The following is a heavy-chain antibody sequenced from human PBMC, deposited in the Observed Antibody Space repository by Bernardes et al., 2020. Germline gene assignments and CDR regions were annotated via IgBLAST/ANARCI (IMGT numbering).Heavy chain of an antibody. CDR2: IWYDGSNK. CDR1: GFTFSSDG. D-gene: IGHD6-19*01. CDR3: ARDRWLVRKKEGYFDY. J-gene: IGHJ4*02. Sequence: GGSLRLSCAASGFTFSSDGMHWVRQAPGKGLEWVAVIWYDGSNKYYADSVKGRFTISRDNSKNTLYLQMNSLRAEDTAVYYCARDRWLVRKKEGYFDYWCQGTLVTVSS. V-gene: IGHV3-33*01.